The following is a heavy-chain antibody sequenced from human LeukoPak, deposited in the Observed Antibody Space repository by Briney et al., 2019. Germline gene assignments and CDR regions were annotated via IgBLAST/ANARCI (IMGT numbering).Heavy chain of an antibody. CDR2: INHSGST. J-gene: IGHJ4*02. Sequence: SETLSLTCAVYGGSFSGYYWSWIRQPPGKGLEWIGEINHSGSTNYNPSLKSRVTISVDKSKNQFSLKLSSVTAADTAVYYCAKVGATGIIDYWGQGTLVTVSS. V-gene: IGHV4-34*01. CDR3: AKVGATGIIDY. CDR1: GGSFSGYY. D-gene: IGHD1-26*01.